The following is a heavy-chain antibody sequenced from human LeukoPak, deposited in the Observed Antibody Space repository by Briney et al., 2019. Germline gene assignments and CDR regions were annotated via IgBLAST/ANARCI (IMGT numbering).Heavy chain of an antibody. J-gene: IGHJ4*02. CDR3: ARCSGRFCAYFDY. Sequence: GASVKVSCKASGYTFTNHDMHWVRQAPGQRLEWMGWINPGNGNTKYSQKFQGRVTLTRDTSISTAYMELSSLRSDDTAVYFCARCSGRFCAYFDYWGQGTLVTVSS. V-gene: IGHV1-3*01. D-gene: IGHD1-26*01. CDR2: INPGNGNT. CDR1: GYTFTNHD.